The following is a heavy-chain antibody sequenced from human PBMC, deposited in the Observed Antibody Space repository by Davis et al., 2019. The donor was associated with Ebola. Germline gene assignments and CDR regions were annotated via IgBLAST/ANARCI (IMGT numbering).Heavy chain of an antibody. CDR3: ARATGDCSSTSCYTNWFDP. CDR1: GYSFTSYW. D-gene: IGHD2-2*02. V-gene: IGHV5-51*01. CDR2: IYPGDSDT. Sequence: PGGSLRLSCKGSGYSFTSYWIGWVRQMPGKGLEWMGIIYPGDSDTRYSPSFQGQVTTSADKSISTAYLQWSSLKASDTAMYYCARATGDCSSTSCYTNWFDPWGQGTLVTVSS. J-gene: IGHJ5*02.